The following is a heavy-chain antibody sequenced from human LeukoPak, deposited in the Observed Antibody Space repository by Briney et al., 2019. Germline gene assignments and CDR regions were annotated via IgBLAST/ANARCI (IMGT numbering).Heavy chain of an antibody. J-gene: IGHJ4*02. CDR3: ARRLGTFFDY. Sequence: SETLSLTCTVSGDSITSGSYYWSWFRQPAGERLEWIGRVDPGGSTNYNPSLKSRVTVSLDTSKNQFSLKLTSVTAADTAVYYCARRLGTFFDYWGQGTLVTVSS. CDR2: VDPGGST. CDR1: GDSITSGSYY. V-gene: IGHV4-61*02.